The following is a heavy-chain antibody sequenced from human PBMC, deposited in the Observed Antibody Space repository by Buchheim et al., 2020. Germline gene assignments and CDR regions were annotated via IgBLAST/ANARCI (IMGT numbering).Heavy chain of an antibody. Sequence: EVQLLESGGGLVQPGGSLRLSCAASGFTFSSYAMSWVRQAPGKGLEWVSVIGGSGGTTYYADSVKGRFTISSDNSKNTVYLQMNSLRAEDTAVYYCAKRAVGSSGWSTFDSWGQGTL. V-gene: IGHV3-23*01. CDR1: GFTFSSYA. J-gene: IGHJ4*02. CDR3: AKRAVGSSGWSTFDS. CDR2: IGGSGGTT. D-gene: IGHD6-19*01.